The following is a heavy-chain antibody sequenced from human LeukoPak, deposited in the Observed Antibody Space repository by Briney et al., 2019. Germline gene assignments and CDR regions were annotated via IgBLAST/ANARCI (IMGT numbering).Heavy chain of an antibody. CDR1: GFTFSSYG. V-gene: IGHV3-30*02. D-gene: IGHD3-10*01. CDR3: AKMVAMVRGVINPNWFDP. CDR2: IRYDGSNK. Sequence: GGSLRLSCAASGFTFSSYGMHWVRQAPGKGLEWVAFIRYDGSNKYYADSVKGRFTISRDNSKNTLYLQMNSLRAEDTAVYYCAKMVAMVRGVINPNWFDPWGQGTLVTVSS. J-gene: IGHJ5*02.